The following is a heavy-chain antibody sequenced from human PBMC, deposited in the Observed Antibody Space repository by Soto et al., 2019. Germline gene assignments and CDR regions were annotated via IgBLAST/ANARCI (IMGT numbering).Heavy chain of an antibody. Sequence: QVQLQQWGAGLLKPSETLSLTCAVYGGSFSGYYWSWIRQPPGKGLEWIGEINHSGSTNYNPSLKSRATISVDTSKNQFSLKLGSVTAADTAVYYCARRTRIAAAGGSDYWGQGTLVTVSS. V-gene: IGHV4-34*01. CDR2: INHSGST. D-gene: IGHD6-13*01. CDR3: ARRTRIAAAGGSDY. J-gene: IGHJ4*02. CDR1: GGSFSGYY.